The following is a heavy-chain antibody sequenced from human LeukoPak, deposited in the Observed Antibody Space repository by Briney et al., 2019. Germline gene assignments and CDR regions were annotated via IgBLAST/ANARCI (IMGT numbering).Heavy chain of an antibody. CDR3: ASTGATTYYFDY. V-gene: IGHV3-21*01. CDR2: ISSGSGYI. D-gene: IGHD1-26*01. Sequence: GSLRLSCAASGFTFSSYSMNWVRQAPGKGLEWVSAISSGSGYIYYADSVKGRFTISRDNSKNTLYLQMNSLRAEDTAVYYCASTGATTYYFDYWGQGTLVTVSS. J-gene: IGHJ4*02. CDR1: GFTFSSYS.